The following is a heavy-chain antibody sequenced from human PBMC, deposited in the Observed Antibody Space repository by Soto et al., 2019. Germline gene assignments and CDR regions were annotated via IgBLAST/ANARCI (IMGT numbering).Heavy chain of an antibody. CDR3: ARARGYYYGSGPV. Sequence: ASVKVSCKASGYTFTSYDINWVRQATGQGREGMGWMNPNSGNTGYAQKVQGRVTMTRNTSISTAYMELSRLRSEATAVYYCARARGYYYGSGPVWGQGTTVTVSS. V-gene: IGHV1-8*01. CDR1: GYTFTSYD. J-gene: IGHJ6*02. CDR2: MNPNSGNT. D-gene: IGHD3-10*01.